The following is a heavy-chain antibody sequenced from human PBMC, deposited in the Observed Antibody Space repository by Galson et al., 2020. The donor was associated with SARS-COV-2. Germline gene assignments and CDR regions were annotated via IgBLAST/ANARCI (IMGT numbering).Heavy chain of an antibody. CDR1: GFTFSNYV. V-gene: IGHV3-30*04. J-gene: IGHJ4*02. Sequence: GESLKISCAASGFTFSNYVMHWVRQAPGKGPEWVAVISSDGSNSFYADSLKGRFTISRDNSKSTLCLQMNSLRAEDTAVYYCARGGEWELPYYFDDWGQGTLVTVSS. D-gene: IGHD1-26*01. CDR2: ISSDGSNS. CDR3: ARGGEWELPYYFDD.